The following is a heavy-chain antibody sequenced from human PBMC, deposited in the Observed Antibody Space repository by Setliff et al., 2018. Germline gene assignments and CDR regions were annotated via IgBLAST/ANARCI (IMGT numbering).Heavy chain of an antibody. CDR2: INQDGSGE. V-gene: IGHV3-7*01. Sequence: PGGSLRLSCATSGFTFSSYWMSWVRQAPGKGLEWVGNINQDGSGEYYVDSVKGRFTISRDNAKNSLYVQMNSLRAADTAVYYCAREPWYYNFWSGYTRDYFDYWGQGTLVTVSS. J-gene: IGHJ4*02. CDR3: AREPWYYNFWSGYTRDYFDY. CDR1: GFTFSSYW. D-gene: IGHD3-3*01.